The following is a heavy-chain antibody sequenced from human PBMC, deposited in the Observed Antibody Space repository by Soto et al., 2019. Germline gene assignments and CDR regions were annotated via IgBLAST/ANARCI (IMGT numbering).Heavy chain of an antibody. D-gene: IGHD5-18*01. V-gene: IGHV4-30-2*01. CDR2: IYHSGST. CDR3: ARGRGYSYGWAYDY. J-gene: IGHJ4*02. Sequence: QLQLQESGSGLVKPSQTLSLTCAVSGGSISSGGYSWSWIRQPPGKGLEWIGYIYHSGSTYYNPSPKSRVTISVDRSKNQFSLKLRSVTAADTAVYYCARGRGYSYGWAYDYWGQGTLVTVSS. CDR1: GGSISSGGYS.